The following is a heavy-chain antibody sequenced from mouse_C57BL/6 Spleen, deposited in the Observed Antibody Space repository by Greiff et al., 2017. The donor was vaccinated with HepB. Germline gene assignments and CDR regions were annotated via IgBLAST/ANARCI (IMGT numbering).Heavy chain of an antibody. Sequence: QVQLQQPGAELVKPGASVKMSCKASGYTFTSYWITWVKQRPGQGLEWIGDIYPGSGSTNYNEKFKSKANLAVDTSASTAYMQLSSLASEDSAVYCCARRSLEAWFAYWGQGTLVTVSA. CDR3: ARRSLEAWFAY. D-gene: IGHD6-5*01. J-gene: IGHJ3*01. CDR2: IYPGSGST. CDR1: GYTFTSYW. V-gene: IGHV1-55*01.